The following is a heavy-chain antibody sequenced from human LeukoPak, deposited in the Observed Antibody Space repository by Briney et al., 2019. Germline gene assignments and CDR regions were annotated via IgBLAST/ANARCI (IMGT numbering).Heavy chain of an antibody. V-gene: IGHV4-59*01. D-gene: IGHD3-3*01. CDR3: ARDLNYDFWSGYVY. CDR1: GGSISSYY. J-gene: IGHJ4*02. Sequence: SETLSLTCTVSGGSISSYYWSWIRQPPGKRLEWIGYVYYTGSTNYNPSLKSRVTISLDTSKNQFSLKLSSVTAADTAVYYRARDLNYDFWSGYVYWGQGTLVTDSS. CDR2: VYYTGST.